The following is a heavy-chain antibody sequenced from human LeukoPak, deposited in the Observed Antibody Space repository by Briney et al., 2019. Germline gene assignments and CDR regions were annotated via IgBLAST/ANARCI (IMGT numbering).Heavy chain of an antibody. Sequence: GGSLRLSCAASGFTFSSYWMSWVRQAPGKGLEGVANIKQDGSEKYYVDSVKGRFTISRDNAKNSLYLQMNSLRAEDTAVYYCARDTGGSYYDRSGAFDIWGQGTMVTVSS. CDR3: ARDTGGSYYDRSGAFDI. D-gene: IGHD3-22*01. V-gene: IGHV3-7*01. CDR1: GFTFSSYW. CDR2: IKQDGSEK. J-gene: IGHJ3*02.